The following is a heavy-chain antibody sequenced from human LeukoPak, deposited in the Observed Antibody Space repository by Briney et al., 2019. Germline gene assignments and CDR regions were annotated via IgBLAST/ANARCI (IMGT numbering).Heavy chain of an antibody. CDR2: ISETGGTT. CDR1: GFTFNSHA. D-gene: IGHD3-9*01. J-gene: IGHJ3*02. V-gene: IGHV3-23*01. CDR3: AKDRYFDTYNAFDI. Sequence: GGSLRLSCAASGFTFNSHAMSWVRQAPGKGLEWVSVISETGGTTYYADSVKGRFTISRDNSKNTLYLQMNSLRAEDTAVYYCAKDRYFDTYNAFDIWGQGTVVTVSS.